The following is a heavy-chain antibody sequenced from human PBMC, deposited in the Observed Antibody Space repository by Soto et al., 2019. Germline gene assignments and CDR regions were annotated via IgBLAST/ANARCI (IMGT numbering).Heavy chain of an antibody. CDR3: AKSQSPMVRGVIEAFDY. V-gene: IGHV3-20*04. CDR1: GFTFDDYG. CDR2: INWNGGTT. D-gene: IGHD3-10*01. J-gene: IGHJ4*02. Sequence: EVQLVESGGGVVRPGGSLRLSCVASGFTFDDYGMSWVRQVPGKGLEWVSGINWNGGTTHYADSVKGRFTISRDNARNSLYLQMNSLRAEDTALYYCAKSQSPMVRGVIEAFDYWGQETLVTVSS.